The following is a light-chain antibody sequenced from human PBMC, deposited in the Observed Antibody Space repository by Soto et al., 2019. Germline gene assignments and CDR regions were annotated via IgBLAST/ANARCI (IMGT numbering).Light chain of an antibody. V-gene: IGKV3-15*01. J-gene: IGKJ1*01. CDR3: QQYKKWPRT. Sequence: EIVMTQSPATLSVSPGERATLSCRASQSVSSNLAWYQQKVGQAPRLLIYGASTRATGIPARFSGSGSGTEFTLTISSLQSQDFAVYYCQQYKKWPRTFGQGTKVEIK. CDR1: QSVSSN. CDR2: GAS.